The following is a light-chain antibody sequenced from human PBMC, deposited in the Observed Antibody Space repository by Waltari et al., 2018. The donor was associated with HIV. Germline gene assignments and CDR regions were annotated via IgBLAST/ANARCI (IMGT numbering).Light chain of an antibody. CDR1: NNDIGSYNS. V-gene: IGLV2-14*03. CDR3: SSYTSSITVI. Sequence: QSALTQPASVSGSYGQSITISCTGTNNDIGSYNSVSWYQQHPDRAPKLLISEVSNRPSGISDRFSGSKSGNTASLTISGLQAEDEAHYYCSSYTSSITVIFGGGTQVTV. CDR2: EVS. J-gene: IGLJ2*01.